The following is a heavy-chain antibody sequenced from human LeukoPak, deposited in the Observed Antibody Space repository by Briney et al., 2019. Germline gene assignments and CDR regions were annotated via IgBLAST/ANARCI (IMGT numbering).Heavy chain of an antibody. CDR2: VNGNGGST. J-gene: IGHJ3*02. V-gene: IGHV3-23*01. D-gene: IGHD4-23*01. CDR1: GFSFSTYA. CDR3: AKDVTVTTVVSGAFDI. Sequence: PGGSLRLSCAASGFSFSTYAMSWVRQAPGKGLEWVSGVNGNGGSTSYADSVKGRFTIFRDNSKNTLSLQMNSLRAEDTAVYYCAKDVTVTTVVSGAFDIWGQGTMVTVSS.